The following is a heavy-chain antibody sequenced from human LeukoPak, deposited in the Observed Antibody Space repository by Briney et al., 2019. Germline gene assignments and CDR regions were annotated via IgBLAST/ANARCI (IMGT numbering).Heavy chain of an antibody. Sequence: GASVKVSCKASGYTFTSYAMHWVRQAPGQRLEWMGWINAGNGNTKYSQKFQGRVTITRDTSASTAYMELSSLRSEDTAVYYCAREVVATIGAWFDPWGQGTLVTVSP. CDR2: INAGNGNT. CDR3: AREVVATIGAWFDP. J-gene: IGHJ5*02. D-gene: IGHD5-12*01. CDR1: GYTFTSYA. V-gene: IGHV1-3*01.